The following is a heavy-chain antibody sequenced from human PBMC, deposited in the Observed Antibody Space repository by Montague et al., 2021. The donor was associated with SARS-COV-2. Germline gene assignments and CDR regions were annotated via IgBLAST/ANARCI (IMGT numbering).Heavy chain of an antibody. Sequence: SVKVSCKASGYTFTSYGISWVRQAPGQGLGWMGWISAYNGNTNYAQKLQGRVTMTTDTSTSTAYMELRSLRSDDTTVYYCARAVVVVVAATQYYYYYYGMDVWGQGTTVTVSS. J-gene: IGHJ6*02. CDR3: ARAVVVVVAATQYYYYYYGMDV. CDR2: ISAYNGNT. CDR1: GYTFTSYG. V-gene: IGHV1-18*01. D-gene: IGHD2-15*01.